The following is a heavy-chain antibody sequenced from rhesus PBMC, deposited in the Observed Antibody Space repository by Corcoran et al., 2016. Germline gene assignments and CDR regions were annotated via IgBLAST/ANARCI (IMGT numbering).Heavy chain of an antibody. V-gene: IGHV3S18*01. J-gene: IGHJ4*01. CDR2: IRFNAGST. Sequence: EVQLVESGGGVVQPGGSLRLSCAASGFSFSDYYMYWVRQAPGKGLEWVLGIRFNAGSTYYADSVKGRFTISRENVKNTLYLQMDSLRAEDTAVYYCARVRAAAGLGGLDYWGQGVLVTVSS. CDR1: GFSFSDYY. CDR3: ARVRAAAGLGGLDY. D-gene: IGHD6S26*01.